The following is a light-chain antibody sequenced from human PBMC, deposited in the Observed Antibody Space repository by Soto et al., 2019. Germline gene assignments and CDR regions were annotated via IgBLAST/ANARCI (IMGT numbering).Light chain of an antibody. CDR3: QQCDSYLLT. V-gene: IGKV1-5*03. Sequence: DIQMTQSPSTLSASIGDRVTITCRASQSIGNWLAWYQQKPGKAPKLLIYKASSLESGVPSRFSGSGSGTEFTLTISSLQPDDFATYYCQQCDSYLLTFGGGTKVEI. J-gene: IGKJ4*01. CDR1: QSIGNW. CDR2: KAS.